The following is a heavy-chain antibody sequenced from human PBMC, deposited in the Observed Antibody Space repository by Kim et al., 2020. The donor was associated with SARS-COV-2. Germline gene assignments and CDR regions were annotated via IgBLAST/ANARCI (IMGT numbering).Heavy chain of an antibody. D-gene: IGHD2-2*01. CDR1: GGSISSYY. CDR3: ARASYCSSTSCYSFDY. J-gene: IGHJ4*02. V-gene: IGHV4-59*01. Sequence: SETLSLTCTVSGGSISSYYWSWIRQPPGKGLEWIGYIYYSGSTNYNPSLKSRVTISVDTSKNQFSLKLSSVTAADTAVYYCARASYCSSTSCYSFDYWGQGTLVTVSS. CDR2: IYYSGST.